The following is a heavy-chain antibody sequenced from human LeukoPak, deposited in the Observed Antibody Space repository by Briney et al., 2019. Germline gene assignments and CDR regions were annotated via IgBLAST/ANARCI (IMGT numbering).Heavy chain of an antibody. CDR2: ISGSGAST. J-gene: IGHJ4*02. V-gene: IGHV3-23*01. Sequence: GSLILSCAVSGFTFSNYAMTWVRQAPGKGLEWVSAISGSGASTYHADSVKGRFTISRDNSKNTLYLQMNSLRAEDTAVYYCARAVSRGVMPYWGQGTLVTVSS. D-gene: IGHD3-16*01. CDR3: ARAVSRGVMPY. CDR1: GFTFSNYA.